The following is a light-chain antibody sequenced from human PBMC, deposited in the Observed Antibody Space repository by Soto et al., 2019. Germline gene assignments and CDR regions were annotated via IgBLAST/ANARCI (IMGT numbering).Light chain of an antibody. CDR1: QTISSW. J-gene: IGKJ1*01. CDR3: QHYNSYSEA. CDR2: KAS. V-gene: IGKV1-5*03. Sequence: DIQMTQSPSTLSGSVGDRFTITCRASQTISSWLAWYQQKPGKAPKLRIYKASTLKSGVPSRVSGSGSGTEFTLTSSSLQPDDFATYYCQHYNSYSEAVGQGTKVEI.